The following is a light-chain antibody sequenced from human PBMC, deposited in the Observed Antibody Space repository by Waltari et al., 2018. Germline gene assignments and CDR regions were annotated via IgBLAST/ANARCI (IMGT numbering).Light chain of an antibody. Sequence: IQMTQSPSSLSASIGDRVTITCRASKDIRQNLSWFQERPGKAPKLLIDEASNREAGVPSRFSGTGSGTDFSLTISSLQPEDSATYYCQHYNNLPYTFSRGTKLQIK. CDR3: QHYNNLPYT. V-gene: IGKV1-33*01. CDR1: KDIRQN. J-gene: IGKJ2*01. CDR2: EAS.